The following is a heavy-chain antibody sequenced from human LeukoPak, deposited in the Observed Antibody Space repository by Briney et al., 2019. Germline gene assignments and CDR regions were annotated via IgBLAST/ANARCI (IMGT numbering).Heavy chain of an antibody. CDR1: GYTFTTYG. CDR2: ISAYNGNT. Sequence: ASVKVSCKASGYTFTTYGISWVRQAPGQGLEWMGWISAYNGNTKYAQKFQGRVTMTTDTSTSTAYMELRSLRSDDTAVYYCARNYYDSSGYAPHSDYWGQGTLVTVSS. V-gene: IGHV1-18*01. CDR3: ARNYYDSSGYAPHSDY. J-gene: IGHJ4*02. D-gene: IGHD3-22*01.